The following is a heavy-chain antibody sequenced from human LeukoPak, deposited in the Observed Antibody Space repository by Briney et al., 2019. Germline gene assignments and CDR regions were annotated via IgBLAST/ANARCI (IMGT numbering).Heavy chain of an antibody. D-gene: IGHD2-15*01. CDR2: IISSSSYI. CDR3: ARDPQYCSGGSCYSFDY. J-gene: IGHJ4*02. Sequence: GGSLRLSCAASGFTFSTYSMNWVRQAPGKGLEWVSSIISSSSYIYYADSVKGRFTISRDNAKDSLYLQMNSLRAEDTAVYYCARDPQYCSGGSCYSFDYWGQGTLVTVSS. CDR1: GFTFSTYS. V-gene: IGHV3-21*01.